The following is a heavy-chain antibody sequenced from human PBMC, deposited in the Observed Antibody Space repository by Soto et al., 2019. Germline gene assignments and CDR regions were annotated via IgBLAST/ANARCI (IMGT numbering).Heavy chain of an antibody. D-gene: IGHD2-2*01. CDR3: ASYCSSTSCYSHDAFDI. CDR1: GYTFTSYY. Sequence: DSVKVSCKASGYTFTSYYMHWVRQAPGQGLEWMGIINPSGGSTSYAQKFQGRVTMTRDTSTSTVYMELSSLRSEDTAVYYCASYCSSTSCYSHDAFDIWGQGTMVT. J-gene: IGHJ3*02. V-gene: IGHV1-46*01. CDR2: INPSGGST.